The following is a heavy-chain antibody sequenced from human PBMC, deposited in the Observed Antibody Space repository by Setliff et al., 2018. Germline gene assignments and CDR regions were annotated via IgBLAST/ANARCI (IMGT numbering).Heavy chain of an antibody. CDR1: GYTLTNYY. CDR2: INPSGGLT. CDR3: ARDRFYNSWSGTSITAPHDASDI. D-gene: IGHD3-3*01. Sequence: ASVTVSCKASGYTLTNYYMHWVRQAPGQGLEWMGIINPSGGLTRYAQRFQGRVTMTRDTSTSTVYMEVISLRSEDTAVYFCARDRFYNSWSGTSITAPHDASDIWGQGTMVTVSS. J-gene: IGHJ3*02. V-gene: IGHV1-46*03.